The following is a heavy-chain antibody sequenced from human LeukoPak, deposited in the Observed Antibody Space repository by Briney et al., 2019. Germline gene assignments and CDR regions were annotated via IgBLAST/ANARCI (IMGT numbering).Heavy chain of an antibody. V-gene: IGHV3-33*06. Sequence: PGGSLRLSCAASGFTFSSYGMHWVRQAPGKGLEWVAVIWYDGSNKYYADSVKGRFTISRDNSKNTLYLQMNSLRAEDTAVYYCAKDGGYYDSSGYQFDYWGQGTLVIVSS. CDR1: GFTFSSYG. CDR2: IWYDGSNK. CDR3: AKDGGYYDSSGYQFDY. J-gene: IGHJ4*02. D-gene: IGHD3-22*01.